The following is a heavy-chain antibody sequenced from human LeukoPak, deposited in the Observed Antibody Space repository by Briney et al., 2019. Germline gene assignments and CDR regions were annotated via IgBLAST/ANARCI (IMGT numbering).Heavy chain of an antibody. V-gene: IGHV3-23*01. CDR1: GFTFSIHG. CDR3: AKDDRWLQYND. D-gene: IGHD5-24*01. Sequence: GGTLRLSCAASGFTFSIHGMNWVRQAPGKGLEWVSGISPSGDTTYYADSVKGRFTVSRDNSKNTLYLQINSLRAEDTAVYYCAKDDRWLQYNDWGQGTLVTVSS. CDR2: ISPSGDTT. J-gene: IGHJ4*02.